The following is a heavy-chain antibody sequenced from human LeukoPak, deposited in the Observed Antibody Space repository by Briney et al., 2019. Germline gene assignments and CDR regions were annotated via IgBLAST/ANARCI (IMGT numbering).Heavy chain of an antibody. CDR2: IYYSGST. V-gene: IGHV4-59*12. Sequence: PSETLSLTYTVSGGSISSYYWSWIRQPPGKGLEWIGYIYYSGSTNYNPSLKSRVTISVDTSKNQFSLKLSSVTAADTAVYYCARVRSSGWYVRNWFDPWGQGTLVTVSS. J-gene: IGHJ5*02. CDR3: ARVRSSGWYVRNWFDP. D-gene: IGHD6-19*01. CDR1: GGSISSYY.